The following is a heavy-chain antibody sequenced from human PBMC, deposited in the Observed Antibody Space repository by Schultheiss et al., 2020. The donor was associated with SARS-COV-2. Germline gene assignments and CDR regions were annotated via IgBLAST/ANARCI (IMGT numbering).Heavy chain of an antibody. CDR1: AFPFNAYA. J-gene: IGHJ4*02. CDR2: ISSNGGST. V-gene: IGHV3-64*04. D-gene: IGHD3-3*01. Sequence: GGSLRLSCAASAFPFNAYAMHWVRQAPGKGLEYVSAISSNGGSTYYADSVKGRFTISRDNAKNSLYLQMNSLRAEDTAVYYCAKEGIDFGTADENTYFDYWGQGTLVTVSS. CDR3: AKEGIDFGTADENTYFDY.